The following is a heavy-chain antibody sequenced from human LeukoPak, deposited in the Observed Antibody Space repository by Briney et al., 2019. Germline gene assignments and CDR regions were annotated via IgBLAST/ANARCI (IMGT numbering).Heavy chain of an antibody. V-gene: IGHV3-23*01. CDR1: GFTFDSHA. Sequence: PGGSLRLSCAASGFTFDSHAMAWVRQAPVAGLEWVSGITGNGFETFYADPVRGRFTISRDNSKNTLYLQMNSLRAEDTALYYCAREGLERIFHFDYWGQGTLVTVSS. J-gene: IGHJ4*02. D-gene: IGHD1-1*01. CDR3: AREGLERIFHFDY. CDR2: ITGNGFET.